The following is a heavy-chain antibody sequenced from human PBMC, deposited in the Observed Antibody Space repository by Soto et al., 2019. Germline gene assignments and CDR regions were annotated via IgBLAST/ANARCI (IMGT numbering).Heavy chain of an antibody. D-gene: IGHD4-17*01. CDR2: INPDGSRT. Sequence: DDPGGSLRLSCAASGFTFSNYWMHWVRQTPGKGLVWVSRINPDGSRTSYADSVRGRFTISRDNAKNTLYLQMNSLGADDTAVYYCARVAVTTYYFDTWGHGTLVTVSS. CDR1: GFTFSNYW. V-gene: IGHV3-74*01. CDR3: ARVAVTTYYFDT. J-gene: IGHJ4*01.